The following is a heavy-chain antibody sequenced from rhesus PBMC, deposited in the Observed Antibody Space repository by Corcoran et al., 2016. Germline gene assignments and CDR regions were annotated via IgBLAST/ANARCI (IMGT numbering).Heavy chain of an antibody. CDR1: GYSISSGYD. D-gene: IGHD6-31*01. Sequence: QVQLQESGPGVVKPSETLSLTCAVSGYSISSGYDWSWIRQPPGKGLEWIGYIYGSSGSTNYNPSLKNRGTISKDTSKNQFSLKLSSVTAADTAVYYCARRRIAAATYYFDYWGQGVLVTVSS. CDR3: ARRRIAAATYYFDY. J-gene: IGHJ4*01. V-gene: IGHV4-76*01. CDR2: IYGSSGST.